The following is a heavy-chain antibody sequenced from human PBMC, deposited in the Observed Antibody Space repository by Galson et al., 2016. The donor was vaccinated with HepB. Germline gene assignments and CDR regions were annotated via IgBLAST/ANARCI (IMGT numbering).Heavy chain of an antibody. V-gene: IGHV3-30*04. CDR1: GFTFTTYA. D-gene: IGHD1-26*01. J-gene: IGHJ4*02. CDR3: ARGGSYLGPFDY. CDR2: ISSDGSTT. Sequence: SLRLSCAASGFTFTTYAMHWVRQAPGKGLEWVAVISSDGSTTYYADSVKGRFTISRDTSKNTLYLQMNSLRDADTAVYYCARGGSYLGPFDYWGQGTLVTVSS.